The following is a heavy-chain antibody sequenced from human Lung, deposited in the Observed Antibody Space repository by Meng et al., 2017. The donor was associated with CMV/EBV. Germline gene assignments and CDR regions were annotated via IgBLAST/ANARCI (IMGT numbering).Heavy chain of an antibody. CDR1: SDSITNYF. J-gene: IGHJ4*02. D-gene: IGHD2-2*01. CDR3: ARTPVRFCNTHMCYAFDY. Sequence: QGQLPESGPSLGKPSETLSVTCIVSSDSITNYFWSWVRQPAGKGLEWIGRLYPDGSTDYNPSLSSRLTLSLDTSKIRFSLKLRSVTAADTAIYYCARTPVRFCNTHMCYAFDYWGQGALVTVSS. V-gene: IGHV4-4*07. CDR2: LYPDGST.